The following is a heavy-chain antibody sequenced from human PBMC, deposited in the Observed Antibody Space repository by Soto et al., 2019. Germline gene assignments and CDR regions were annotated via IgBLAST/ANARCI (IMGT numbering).Heavy chain of an antibody. D-gene: IGHD4-17*01. CDR1: GLTFRNDW. V-gene: IGHV3-7*03. CDR3: AVYGYGVSAAAY. J-gene: IGHJ4*02. Sequence: EMQLVESGGGLVQPGGSLRLSCAGSGLTFRNDWLSWVLQAPGKGLEWVANINQDGSERYYVDSVRGRFTISRDNVENSLYLQLNSLRPEDTAVYYCAVYGYGVSAAAYWGQGTLVTVSS. CDR2: INQDGSER.